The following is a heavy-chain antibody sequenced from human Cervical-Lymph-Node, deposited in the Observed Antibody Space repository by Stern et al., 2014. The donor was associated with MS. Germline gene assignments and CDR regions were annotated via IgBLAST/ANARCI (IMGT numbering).Heavy chain of an antibody. CDR2: IYPGDSET. V-gene: IGHV5-51*01. CDR3: ARQTTAWASDV. Sequence: VQLVQSGAELIRPGESLKISCKGPGYKFSIYWIAWVRQMPGKGLEWMGIIYPGDSETRYSPSFQGQVTMSADKSTSTAYLQWSSLNASDTAMYFCARQTTAWASDVWGQGTLVTVSS. D-gene: IGHD1-14*01. J-gene: IGHJ4*02. CDR1: GYKFSIYW.